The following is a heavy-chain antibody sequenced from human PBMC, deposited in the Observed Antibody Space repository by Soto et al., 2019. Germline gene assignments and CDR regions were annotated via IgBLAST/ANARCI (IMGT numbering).Heavy chain of an antibody. CDR3: ARDRDSAPVVATLYFDY. D-gene: IGHD5-12*01. J-gene: IGHJ4*02. CDR1: GFTFSSYA. Sequence: GGSLRLSCAASGFTFSSYAMHWVRQAPGKGLEWVAVISYDGSNKYYADSVKGRFTISIDNSKNTLYLQMNSLRAEDTAVYYCARDRDSAPVVATLYFDYWGQGTLVTVSS. CDR2: ISYDGSNK. V-gene: IGHV3-30-3*01.